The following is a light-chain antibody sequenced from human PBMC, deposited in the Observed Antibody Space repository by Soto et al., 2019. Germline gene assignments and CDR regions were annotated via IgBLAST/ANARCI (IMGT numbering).Light chain of an antibody. J-gene: IGKJ2*01. V-gene: IGKV1-39*01. CDR1: QSVDAY. Sequence: IQMTQSPSSLSASEGDRVTITCRASQSVDAYLHWLQQKPGKPPKLQIYAASTLQSGVPSRFSGSGSETDFTLTISSLQPEDFATYYCQQSHSAPYTFGKGTTVEIK. CDR2: AAS. CDR3: QQSHSAPYT.